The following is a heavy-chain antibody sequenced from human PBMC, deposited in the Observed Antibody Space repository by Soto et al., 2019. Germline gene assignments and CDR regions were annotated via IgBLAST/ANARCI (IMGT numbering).Heavy chain of an antibody. J-gene: IGHJ4*02. CDR2: INHRGST. Sequence: SETLSLTCAVYGGSFSGYYWSWIRQPPGKGLEWIGEINHRGSTNYNPSLKSRVTISVDTSENQFSLKLSSVTAADTAVYYCARSNTRAVRPFDYWGQATLVT. D-gene: IGHD3-10*01. CDR1: GGSFSGYY. V-gene: IGHV4-34*01. CDR3: ARSNTRAVRPFDY.